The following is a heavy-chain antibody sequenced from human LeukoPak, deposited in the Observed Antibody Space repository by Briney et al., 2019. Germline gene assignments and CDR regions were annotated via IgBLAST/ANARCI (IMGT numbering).Heavy chain of an antibody. J-gene: IGHJ5*02. Sequence: SVKVSCKASGGTFSSYAISWVRQAPGQGLEWMGGIIPIFGTANYAQKFQGRVTITADESTSTAYMELSSLRSEDTAVYYCARSIAADELNWFDPWGQGTLVTASS. CDR2: IIPIFGTA. D-gene: IGHD6-13*01. CDR1: GGTFSSYA. CDR3: ARSIAADELNWFDP. V-gene: IGHV1-69*13.